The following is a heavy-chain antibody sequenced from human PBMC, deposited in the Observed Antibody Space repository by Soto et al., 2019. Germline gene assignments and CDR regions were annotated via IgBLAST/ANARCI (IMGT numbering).Heavy chain of an antibody. Sequence: ASVKVSCKASGYSFTNNDVSWVRQATGQGLEWMGWMNPGSGDTGYAQKFQGRVTMTRDVSIATAYMELSSLRSDDTAIYYCARMATFGSLNWFDPWGQGTLVTVSS. D-gene: IGHD3-16*01. CDR2: MNPGSGDT. CDR1: GYSFTNND. J-gene: IGHJ5*02. V-gene: IGHV1-8*01. CDR3: ARMATFGSLNWFDP.